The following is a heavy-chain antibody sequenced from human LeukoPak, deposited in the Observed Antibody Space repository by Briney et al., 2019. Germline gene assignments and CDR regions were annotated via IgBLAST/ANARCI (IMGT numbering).Heavy chain of an antibody. Sequence: ASVKVSCKASGYTFTGYYMHWVRQAPGQGLEWMGWINPNSGGTNYAQKFQGRVTMTRDTSISTAYMELSRLRSDDTAVYYCARYPGPLHCTNGVCEKGAFDIWGQGTMVTVSS. CDR2: INPNSGGT. V-gene: IGHV1-2*02. J-gene: IGHJ3*02. D-gene: IGHD2-8*01. CDR1: GYTFTGYY. CDR3: ARYPGPLHCTNGVCEKGAFDI.